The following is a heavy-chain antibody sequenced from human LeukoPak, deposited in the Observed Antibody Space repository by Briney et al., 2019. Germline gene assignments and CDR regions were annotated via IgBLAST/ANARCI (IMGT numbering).Heavy chain of an antibody. CDR1: GYTFTCYA. CDR2: INAGNGNT. V-gene: IGHV1-3*01. J-gene: IGHJ5*02. CDR3: ARDQYDFWSGAANWFDP. D-gene: IGHD3-3*01. Sequence: ASVKVSCKASGYTFTCYAMHWVRQAPGQRLEWMGWINAGNGNTKYSQKFQGRVTITRDTSASTAYMELSSLRSEDTAVYYCARDQYDFWSGAANWFDPWGQGTLVTVSS.